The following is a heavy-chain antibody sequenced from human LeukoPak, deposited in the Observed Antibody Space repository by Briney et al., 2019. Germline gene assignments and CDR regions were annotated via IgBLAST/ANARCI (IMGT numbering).Heavy chain of an antibody. CDR1: GGTFSSYA. CDR3: ANTEGYCSSTSCQTNWFDP. V-gene: IGHV1-69*05. CDR2: IIPIFGTA. D-gene: IGHD2-2*01. Sequence: SVKVSCKASGGTFSSYAISWVRQAPGQGLEWMGGIIPIFGTANYAQKFQGRVTITTDESTSTAYMELSSLRSEDTAMYYCANTEGYCSSTSCQTNWFDPWGQGTLVTVSS. J-gene: IGHJ5*02.